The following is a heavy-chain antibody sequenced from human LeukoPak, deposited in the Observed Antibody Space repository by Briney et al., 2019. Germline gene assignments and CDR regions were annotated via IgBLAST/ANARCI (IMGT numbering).Heavy chain of an antibody. V-gene: IGHV1-24*01. CDR1: GYTLTELS. Sequence: ASVKVSCKVSGYTLTELSMHWVRQAPGKGLEWMGGFDPEDGETIYAQKFQGRVTMTEDTSTDTAYMELSSLRSEDTAVYSCARSGGWFGELLGTFDIWGQGTMVTVSS. D-gene: IGHD3-10*01. CDR3: ARSGGWFGELLGTFDI. J-gene: IGHJ3*02. CDR2: FDPEDGET.